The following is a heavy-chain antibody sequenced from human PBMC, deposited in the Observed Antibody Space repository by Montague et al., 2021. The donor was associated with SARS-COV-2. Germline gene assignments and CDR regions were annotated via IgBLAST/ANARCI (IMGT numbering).Heavy chain of an antibody. D-gene: IGHD3-10*01. J-gene: IGHJ4*02. CDR2: IYDSGST. V-gene: IGHV4-59*12. CDR3: AKLLWFRGGFDY. CDR1: GGSISSYY. Sequence: SETLSLTCTVSGGSISSYYWNWIRQPPGKGLEWIGYIYDSGSTNYKPSLKSRVSISVDTSKNQFSLKLSSVSAADTAVYYCAKLLWFRGGFDYWGQGALVTVSS.